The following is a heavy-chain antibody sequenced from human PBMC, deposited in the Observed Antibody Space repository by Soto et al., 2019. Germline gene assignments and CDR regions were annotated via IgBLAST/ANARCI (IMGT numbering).Heavy chain of an antibody. CDR3: ARDHPKQLGSFDP. D-gene: IGHD6-13*01. J-gene: IGHJ5*02. Sequence: SETLSLTCTVSGGSISSGGYYWSWIRQHPGKGLEWIGYIYYSGSTYYNPSLKSRVTISVDTSKNQFSLKLSSVTAADTAVYYCARDHPKQLGSFDPWGQGTLVTVSS. CDR2: IYYSGST. CDR1: GGSISSGGYY. V-gene: IGHV4-31*03.